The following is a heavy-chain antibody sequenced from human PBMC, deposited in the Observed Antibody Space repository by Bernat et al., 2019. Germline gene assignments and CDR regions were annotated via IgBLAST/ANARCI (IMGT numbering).Heavy chain of an antibody. V-gene: IGHV3-7*03. Sequence: EVQLVESGGGLVQPGGSLRLSCAASGFTFSTYWMTCVRQAPGKGLEWVGKIKQDGSETNYVDSVTGRFTISRDNAENSQYLQMNSLRAEDTAVYYCARLRYMDIWGKGTSVTISS. CDR1: GFTFSTYW. CDR2: IKQDGSET. J-gene: IGHJ6*03. CDR3: ARLRYMDI.